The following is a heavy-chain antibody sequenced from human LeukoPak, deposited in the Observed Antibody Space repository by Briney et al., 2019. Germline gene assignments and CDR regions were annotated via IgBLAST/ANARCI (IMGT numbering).Heavy chain of an antibody. CDR1: GYTLAELS. Sequence: ASVKVSCKVSGYTLAELSMHWMRQAPGKGREWMGGFDPEDGETIYAQKFQGRLTMTEDTSTDTAYMELSRLRSEDTAVYYCATARRAAAVWFDPWGEGTLVTVSS. CDR2: FDPEDGET. V-gene: IGHV1-24*01. CDR3: ATARRAAAVWFDP. D-gene: IGHD6-13*01. J-gene: IGHJ5*02.